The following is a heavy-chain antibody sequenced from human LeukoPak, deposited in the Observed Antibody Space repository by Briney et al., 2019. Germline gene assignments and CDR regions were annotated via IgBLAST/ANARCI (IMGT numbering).Heavy chain of an antibody. J-gene: IGHJ4*02. CDR1: GYTFTSYG. D-gene: IGHD6-19*01. CDR2: ISAYNGNT. V-gene: IGHV1-18*01. CDR3: ARSYGSGWYYFDY. Sequence: ASVKVSCKASGYTFTSYGISGVRQAPGQGLEGMGWISAYNGNTNYAQKLQGRVTITTDTSTSTAYMELRSPRSDDTAVYYCARSYGSGWYYFDYWGQGTLVTVSS.